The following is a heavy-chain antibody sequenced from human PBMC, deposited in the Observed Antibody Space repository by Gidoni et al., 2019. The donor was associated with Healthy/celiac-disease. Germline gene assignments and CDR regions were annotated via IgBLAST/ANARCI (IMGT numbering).Heavy chain of an antibody. J-gene: IGHJ3*02. CDR1: GGSISSSSYY. Sequence: QLQLQESGPGLVKPSETLSLTCTVPGGSISSSSYYWGWIRQPPGKGLEWIGSIYYSGSTYYNPSLKSRVTISVDTSKNQFSLKLSSVTAADTAVYYCARHPWTTVDAFDIWGQGTMVTVSS. V-gene: IGHV4-39*01. CDR2: IYYSGST. CDR3: ARHPWTTVDAFDI. D-gene: IGHD4-17*01.